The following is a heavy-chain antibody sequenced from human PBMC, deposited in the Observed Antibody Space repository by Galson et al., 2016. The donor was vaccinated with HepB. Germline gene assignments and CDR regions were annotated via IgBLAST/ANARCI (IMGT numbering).Heavy chain of an antibody. CDR2: MSYDGSTK. D-gene: IGHD5-18*01. CDR1: GFTVNSYG. V-gene: IGHV3-30*03. CDR3: ARVEVDTAMDYYFDY. Sequence: SLRLSCAASGFTVNSYGVHWVRQTPGKRLEWMAVMSYDGSTKKYADSVKGRFTISRDNSKNTVYLQMNSLRAEDTAVYYCARVEVDTAMDYYFDYWGQGTLVTVSS. J-gene: IGHJ4*02.